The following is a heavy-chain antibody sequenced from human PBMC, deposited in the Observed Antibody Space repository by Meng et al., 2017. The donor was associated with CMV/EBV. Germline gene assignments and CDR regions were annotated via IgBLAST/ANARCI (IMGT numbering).Heavy chain of an antibody. Sequence: QVQLQESGPGLVKPSQTRSLPCTVSGGSISSGDYYWSWIRQPPGKGLEWIGYIYYSGSTYYNPSLKSRVTISVDTSKNQFSLKLSSVTAADTAVYYCARVMGPNRTPYYFDYWGQGTLVTVSS. CDR3: ARVMGPNRTPYYFDY. CDR1: GGSISSGDYY. V-gene: IGHV4-30-4*08. J-gene: IGHJ4*02. D-gene: IGHD1-14*01. CDR2: IYYSGST.